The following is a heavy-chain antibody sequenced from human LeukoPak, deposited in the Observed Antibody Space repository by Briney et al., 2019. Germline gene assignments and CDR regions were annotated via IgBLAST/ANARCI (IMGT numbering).Heavy chain of an antibody. CDR2: ISGSGGST. J-gene: IGHJ4*02. Sequence: GGSLRLSCAASGFTFSSYAMSWVRQAPGKGLEWVSAISGSGGSTYYADSVKGRFTISRDNSKNTLYLQMNSLRAEDTAVYYCAKDSTRNRYCSGGSCSTFDYWGQGTLVTVSS. CDR3: AKDSTRNRYCSGGSCSTFDY. CDR1: GFTFSSYA. D-gene: IGHD2-15*01. V-gene: IGHV3-23*01.